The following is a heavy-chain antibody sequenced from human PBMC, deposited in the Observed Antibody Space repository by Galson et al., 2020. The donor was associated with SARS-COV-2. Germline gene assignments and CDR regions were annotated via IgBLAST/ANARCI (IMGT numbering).Heavy chain of an antibody. CDR1: GFSLSTSGMC. CDR2: IDWDDDK. J-gene: IGHJ6*02. CDR3: ARIMEYSSSSPYYYYGMDV. D-gene: IGHD6-6*01. Sequence: SGPTLVKPTQTLTLTCTFSGFSLSTSGMCVSWIRQPPGKALEWLALIDWDDDKYHSTSLKTRLTISKDTSKNQVVLTMTNMDPVDTATYYCARIMEYSSSSPYYYYGMDVWGQGTTVTVSS. V-gene: IGHV2-70*01.